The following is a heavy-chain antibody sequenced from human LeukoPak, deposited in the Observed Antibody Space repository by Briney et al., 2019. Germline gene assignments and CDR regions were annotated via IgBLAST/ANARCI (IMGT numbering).Heavy chain of an antibody. J-gene: IGHJ4*02. CDR2: IQYDGSAK. V-gene: IGHV3-30*02. D-gene: IGHD6-19*01. CDR3: AKSHSSASRYYFDY. CDR1: GFIFSDYG. Sequence: TGGSLKLSCTASGFIFSDYGMHWVRQAPGKGLEWVTFIQYDGSAKYYADSVKGRFTISRDNSKTTLYLQMNSLRAEDTAVYYCAKSHSSASRYYFDYWGQGTLVTVSS.